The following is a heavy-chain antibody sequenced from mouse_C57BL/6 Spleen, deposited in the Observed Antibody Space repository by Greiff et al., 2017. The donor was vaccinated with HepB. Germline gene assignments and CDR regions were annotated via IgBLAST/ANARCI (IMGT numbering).Heavy chain of an antibody. CDR1: GYTFTGYW. CDR3: ARAIYYDYDRVYAMDY. CDR2: ILPGSGST. J-gene: IGHJ4*01. V-gene: IGHV1-9*01. Sequence: QVQLQQSGAELMKPGASVKLSCKATGYTFTGYWIEWVKQRPGHGLEWIGEILPGSGSTNYNEKFKGKATFTADTSSNTAYMHHSSLTTEDSAIYYGARAIYYDYDRVYAMDYWGQGTSVTVSS. D-gene: IGHD2-4*01.